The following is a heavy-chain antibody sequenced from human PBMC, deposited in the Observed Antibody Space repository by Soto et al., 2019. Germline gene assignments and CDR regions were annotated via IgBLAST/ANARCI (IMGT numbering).Heavy chain of an antibody. Sequence: QVQLVESGGGVVQPGRSLRLSCAASGFTFSAYGMHWVRQAPGKGLEWVAVISYDGSNKYYADSVKGRFIISRDNSKNTLYLQVNSLRTEDTAVYYCAKDRGDNSGYYTDYWGQGTLVTVSS. CDR3: AKDRGDNSGYYTDY. CDR2: ISYDGSNK. D-gene: IGHD3-22*01. J-gene: IGHJ4*02. V-gene: IGHV3-30*18. CDR1: GFTFSAYG.